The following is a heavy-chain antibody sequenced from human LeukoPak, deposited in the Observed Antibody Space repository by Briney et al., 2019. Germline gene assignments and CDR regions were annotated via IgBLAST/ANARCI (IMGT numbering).Heavy chain of an antibody. V-gene: IGHV1-2*06. Sequence: ASVKVSCKASGYTFTGYNMHWVRQAPGQGLEWMGRINPNSGGTNYAQRFQGRVTMTRDTSINTAYMELSRLRSDDTAVYYCARDLSASVADFDYGGQETLVTVSS. J-gene: IGHJ4*02. CDR3: ARDLSASVADFDY. D-gene: IGHD6-19*01. CDR1: GYTFTGYN. CDR2: INPNSGGT.